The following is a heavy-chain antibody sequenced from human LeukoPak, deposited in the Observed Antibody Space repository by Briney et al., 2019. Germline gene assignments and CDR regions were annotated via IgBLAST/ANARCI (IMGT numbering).Heavy chain of an antibody. J-gene: IGHJ4*02. CDR2: IHGDGST. D-gene: IGHD2-21*02. V-gene: IGHV3-53*01. Sequence: GGSLRLSCAASGFTVSSRYMSWVRQAPGKGLEWVSVIHGDGSTYYADSVKGRFTISRDNSKNTLYLQMNSLRAEDTAVYYCARGESSDCTCIDYGGQGTLVSVSS. CDR1: GFTVSSRY. CDR3: ARGESSDCTCIDY.